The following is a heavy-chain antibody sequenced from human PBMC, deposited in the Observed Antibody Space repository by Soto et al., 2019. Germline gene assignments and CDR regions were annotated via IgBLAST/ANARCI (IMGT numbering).Heavy chain of an antibody. CDR1: GFTFSSYA. V-gene: IGHV3-23*01. CDR3: ARDSAGTTQSVRFDP. Sequence: PGGSLRLSCAASGFTFSSYAMSWVRQAPGKGLEWVSAISGRSASTYYADSVKGRFTISRDNAKNSVDLQMNSLRAEDTAVYYCARDSAGTTQSVRFDPWGQGTLVTVSS. CDR2: ISGRSAST. J-gene: IGHJ5*02. D-gene: IGHD1-1*01.